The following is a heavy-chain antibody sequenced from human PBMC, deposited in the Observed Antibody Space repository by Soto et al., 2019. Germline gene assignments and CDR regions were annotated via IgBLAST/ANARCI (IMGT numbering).Heavy chain of an antibody. CDR3: ARDRKPGIDY. Sequence: QVQLQESGPGLVKPSGTLSLTCAVSGGSISSANWWSWVRQPPGKGLEWIGEIYHSGSTNYNPSLSRRVTISVDKAKNQFSLNVNSVTAADTAIYYCARDRKPGIDYWGQGTLVTVSS. CDR1: GGSISSANW. D-gene: IGHD3-10*01. V-gene: IGHV4-4*02. J-gene: IGHJ4*02. CDR2: IYHSGST.